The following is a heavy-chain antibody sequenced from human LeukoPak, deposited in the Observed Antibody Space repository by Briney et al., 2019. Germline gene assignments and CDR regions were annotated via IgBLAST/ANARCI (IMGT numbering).Heavy chain of an antibody. CDR3: AELGITMIGGV. Sequence: GGSLRLSCAASGFTFSNYWMSWVRQAPGKGLEWVANIKEDGSEKYYVDSVKGRFTISRDNVKKSLYLQMNSLRAEDAAVYYCAELGITMIGGVWGKGTTVTISS. CDR1: GFTFSNYW. J-gene: IGHJ6*04. D-gene: IGHD3-10*02. V-gene: IGHV3-7*01. CDR2: IKEDGSEK.